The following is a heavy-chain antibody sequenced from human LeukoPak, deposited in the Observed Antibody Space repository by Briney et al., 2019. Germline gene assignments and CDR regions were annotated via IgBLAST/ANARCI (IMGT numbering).Heavy chain of an antibody. V-gene: IGHV4-4*02. CDR2: IYHSGST. Sequence: SETLSLTCAVSGGSISSSNWWSWVRQPPGKGLEWIGEIYHSGSTNYNPSLKSRVTISVDKSKNQFSLKLSSVTAADTAVYYCALTSPTRGHYYYYYYMDVWGKGTTVTVSS. J-gene: IGHJ6*03. D-gene: IGHD2-2*01. CDR1: GGSISSSNW. CDR3: ALTSPTRGHYYYYYYMDV.